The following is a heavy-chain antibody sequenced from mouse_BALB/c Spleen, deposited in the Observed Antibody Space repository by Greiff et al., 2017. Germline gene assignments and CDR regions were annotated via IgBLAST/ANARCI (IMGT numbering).Heavy chain of an antibody. CDR3: ARYDPWFAY. D-gene: IGHD2-3*01. Sequence: DVKLVESGPGLVKPSQSLSLTCSVTGYSITSGYYWNWIRQFPGNKLEWMGYISYDGSNNYNPSLKNRISITRDTSKNQFFLKLNSVTTEDTATYYCARYDPWFAYWGQGTLVTVSA. CDR2: ISYDGSN. J-gene: IGHJ3*01. V-gene: IGHV3-6*02. CDR1: GYSITSGYY.